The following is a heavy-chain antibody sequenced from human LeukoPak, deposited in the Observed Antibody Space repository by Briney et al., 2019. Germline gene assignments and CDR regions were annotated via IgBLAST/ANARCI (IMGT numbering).Heavy chain of an antibody. CDR2: IKQDGSDK. Sequence: GGSLRLSCAASGFTFSSYAMSWVRQAPGKGLEWVANIKQDGSDKYYVDSVKGRFTISRDNAKNSLYLQMNSLRAEDTAVYYCARGSSGSYYTLFDYWGQGTLVTVSS. CDR3: ARGSSGSYYTLFDY. V-gene: IGHV3-7*01. CDR1: GFTFSSYA. J-gene: IGHJ4*02. D-gene: IGHD1-26*01.